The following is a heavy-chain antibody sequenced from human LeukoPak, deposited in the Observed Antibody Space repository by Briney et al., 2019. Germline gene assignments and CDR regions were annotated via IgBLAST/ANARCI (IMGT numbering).Heavy chain of an antibody. V-gene: IGHV3-23*01. CDR2: ISNAAGTT. D-gene: IGHD5-12*01. CDR1: GFTFGTYA. Sequence: GRSLRLSCATSGFTFGTYAMSWVRQGPGKGLEWVARISNAAGTTNYADSVRGRFTISRDNSQNTLYLQMSSLRVEDTAEYYCAKDGLRGYDFDSWGQGTLVIVSS. J-gene: IGHJ5*01. CDR3: AKDGLRGYDFDS.